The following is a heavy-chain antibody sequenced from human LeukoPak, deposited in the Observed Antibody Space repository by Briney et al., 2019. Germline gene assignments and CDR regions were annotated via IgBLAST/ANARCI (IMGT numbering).Heavy chain of an antibody. D-gene: IGHD2-15*01. CDR2: ISGSGGST. CDR3: AKDRGRTWVQVAN. CDR1: GFTFSSDA. Sequence: PGGSLRLSCIGTGFTFSSDAMGWVRQAPGKGLEWVSGISGSGGSTYYADSVKGRFTISRDNSKNTLYLQMNSLRVEDTAVHYCAKDRGRTWVQVANWGQGTLVTVSS. V-gene: IGHV3-23*01. J-gene: IGHJ4*02.